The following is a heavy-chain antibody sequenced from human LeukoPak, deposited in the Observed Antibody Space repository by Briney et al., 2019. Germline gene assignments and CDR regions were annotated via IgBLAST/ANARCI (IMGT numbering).Heavy chain of an antibody. CDR1: GGSVNSGDYF. CDR2: IYYSGST. Sequence: SETLSLTCTVSGGSVNSGDYFWSWIRQHPGKGLEWIGYIYYSGSTYYNPSLKSRVTISVDTSKNQFSLKLSSVTAADTAVYYCASLATPGDYWGQGTLVTVSS. V-gene: IGHV4-61*08. J-gene: IGHJ4*02. CDR3: ASLATPGDY. D-gene: IGHD1-26*01.